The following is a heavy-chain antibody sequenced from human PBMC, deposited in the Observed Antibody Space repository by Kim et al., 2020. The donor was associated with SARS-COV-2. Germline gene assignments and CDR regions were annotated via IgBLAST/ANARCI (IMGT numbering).Heavy chain of an antibody. V-gene: IGHV5-10-1*01. CDR1: GYSFTSYW. Sequence: GESLKISCKGSGYSFTSYWISWVRQMPGKGLEWMGRIDPSDSYTNYSPSFQGHVTISADKSISTAYLQWSSLKASDTAMYYCARRSCSGGSCYRRLSDYYYYCIDVWGEGTTVTVSS. J-gene: IGHJ6*04. CDR3: ARRSCSGGSCYRRLSDYYYYCIDV. CDR2: IDPSDSYT. D-gene: IGHD2-15*01.